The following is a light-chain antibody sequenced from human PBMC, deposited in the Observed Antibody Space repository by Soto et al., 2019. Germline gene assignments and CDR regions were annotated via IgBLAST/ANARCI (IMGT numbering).Light chain of an antibody. J-gene: IGKJ2*01. CDR3: HQYGSSPQT. CDR1: QSVSSRS. CDR2: DTS. V-gene: IGKV3-20*01. Sequence: EIVLTQSPGTLSLSPGERATLSCRASQSVSSRSLAWYQQKPGQAPSLVIYDTSSRAGGIPDRFSGSGSGTDFSLTISRLEPEDFAVYYCHQYGSSPQTFGQGTKLEIK.